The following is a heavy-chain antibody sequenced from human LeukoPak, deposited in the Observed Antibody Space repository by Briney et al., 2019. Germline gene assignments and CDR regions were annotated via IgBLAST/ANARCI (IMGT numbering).Heavy chain of an antibody. CDR1: GYTFTGYY. Sequence: EASVKVSCKASGYTFTGYYMHWVRQAPGQGLEWMGWINPNSGGTNYAQKFQGRVTMTRDTSISTAYMELSRLRSDDTAVYYCARDQSITGYNWFDPWGQGTLVTVSS. CDR3: ARDQSITGYNWFDP. J-gene: IGHJ5*02. V-gene: IGHV1-2*02. D-gene: IGHD1-20*01. CDR2: INPNSGGT.